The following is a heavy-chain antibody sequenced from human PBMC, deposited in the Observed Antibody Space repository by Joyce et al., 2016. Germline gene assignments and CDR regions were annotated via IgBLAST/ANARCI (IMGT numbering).Heavy chain of an antibody. CDR1: GCPFSSYA. V-gene: IGHV1-69*06. Sequence: QVQLVQSGAEVRKPGCSVKVSCKASGCPFSSYASSWVRQAPGQGLEWMGVNIPIFSTANYAQGFQGRVTITADKSTSTAYVELSSLRSEDTAVYYCARGGYCRSTSCCQHAFDIWGQGTMVTVSS. J-gene: IGHJ3*02. CDR3: ARGGYCRSTSCCQHAFDI. CDR2: NIPIFSTA. D-gene: IGHD2-2*01.